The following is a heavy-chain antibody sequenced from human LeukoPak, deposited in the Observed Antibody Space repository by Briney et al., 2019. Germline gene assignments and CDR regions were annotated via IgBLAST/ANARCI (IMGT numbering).Heavy chain of an antibody. V-gene: IGHV4-30-4*08. J-gene: IGHJ4*02. D-gene: IGHD6-19*01. CDR1: GGPISSGNYY. CDR3: AREGRAVAGTFYFDY. Sequence: SETLSLTCTVSGGPISSGNYYWRWIRQPPGKGLEWIGYISHRGSTNYNPSLKTRVTMSVDTSKNQFSLKLSSVTGADTAVYFCAREGRAVAGTFYFDYWGQGALVTVSS. CDR2: ISHRGST.